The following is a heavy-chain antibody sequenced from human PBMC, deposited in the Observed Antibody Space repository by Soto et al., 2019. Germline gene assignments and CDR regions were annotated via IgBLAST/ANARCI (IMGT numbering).Heavy chain of an antibody. CDR1: GGTFSSYA. D-gene: IGHD3-3*01. J-gene: IGHJ5*02. CDR2: IIPIFGTA. CDR3: AIRPYDFWSGYWGRIAGGFDP. V-gene: IGHV1-69*12. Sequence: QVQLVQSGAEVKKPGSSVKVSCKASGGTFSSYAISWVRQAPGQGLEWMGGIIPIFGTANYAQKFQGRVTITADESTSTAYVELSSLRSEDTAVYYCAIRPYDFWSGYWGRIAGGFDPWGQGTLVTVSS.